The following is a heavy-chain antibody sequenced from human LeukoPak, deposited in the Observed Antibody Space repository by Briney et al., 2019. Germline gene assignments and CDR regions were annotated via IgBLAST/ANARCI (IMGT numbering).Heavy chain of an antibody. CDR3: ARFVAVAAYLNWFDP. D-gene: IGHD6-19*01. Sequence: PGGSLRLSCAASGFTFSSYWMHWVRQAPGKGLVWVSRINSDGSSTGYADSVKGRFTISRDNAKNTLYLQMNSLRAEDTAVYYCARFVAVAAYLNWFDPWGQGTLVTVSS. CDR2: INSDGSST. CDR1: GFTFSSYW. J-gene: IGHJ5*02. V-gene: IGHV3-74*01.